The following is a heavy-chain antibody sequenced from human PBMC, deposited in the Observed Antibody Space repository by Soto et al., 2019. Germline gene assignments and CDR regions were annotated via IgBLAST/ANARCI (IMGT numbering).Heavy chain of an antibody. CDR2: IYYSGST. Sequence: SETLSLTCTVSGGSISSGDYYWSWIRQPPGKGLEWIGYIYYSGSTYYNPSLKSRVTISVDTSKNQFSLKLSSVTAADTAVYYCARGDYDFWSGYNFDYWGQGTVVTVSS. V-gene: IGHV4-30-4*01. D-gene: IGHD3-3*01. CDR1: GGSISSGDYY. CDR3: ARGDYDFWSGYNFDY. J-gene: IGHJ4*02.